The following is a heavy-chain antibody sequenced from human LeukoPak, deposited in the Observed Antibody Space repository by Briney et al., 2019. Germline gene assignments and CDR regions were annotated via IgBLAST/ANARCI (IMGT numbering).Heavy chain of an antibody. D-gene: IGHD1-26*01. CDR3: ARGPGIVGARDSDY. J-gene: IGHJ4*02. Sequence: ASVKVSCKASVGTFSSYAISWVRQAPGQGLEWMGRIIPIFGTANYAQKFQGRVTITTDESTSTAYMELSSLRSEDTAVYFCARGPGIVGARDSDYWGQGTLVTVSS. CDR1: VGTFSSYA. V-gene: IGHV1-69*05. CDR2: IIPIFGTA.